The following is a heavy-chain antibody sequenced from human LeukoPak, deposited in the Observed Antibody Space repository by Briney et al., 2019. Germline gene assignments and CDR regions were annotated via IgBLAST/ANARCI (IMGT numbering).Heavy chain of an antibody. Sequence: GSLRLSCAASGFTFTNYAMHWVRQAPGKGLEWVTVIWYDGSNKYYADSVKGRFTISRDNSKNTLYLQMNSLRAEDTAVYYCARDDGSSWYAPVYWGQGTLVTVSS. D-gene: IGHD6-13*01. J-gene: IGHJ4*02. CDR2: IWYDGSNK. V-gene: IGHV3-33*08. CDR1: GFTFTNYA. CDR3: ARDDGSSWYAPVY.